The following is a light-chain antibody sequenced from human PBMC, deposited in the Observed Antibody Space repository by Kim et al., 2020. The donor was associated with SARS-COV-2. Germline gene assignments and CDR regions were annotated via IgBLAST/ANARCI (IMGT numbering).Light chain of an antibody. CDR1: QDVRSY. V-gene: IGKV3-15*01. J-gene: IGKJ1*01. CDR3: QHYVNWPLT. Sequence: VSPGESATRACRASQDVRSYLAWYQQKPGQAPRLLIYGTSTRTTGFPDRFSGSGYGTEFTLTISSLQSEDFAVYYCQHYVNWPLTFGQGTKVDIK. CDR2: GTS.